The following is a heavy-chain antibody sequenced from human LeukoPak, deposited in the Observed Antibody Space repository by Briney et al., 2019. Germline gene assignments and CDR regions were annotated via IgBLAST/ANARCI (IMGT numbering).Heavy chain of an antibody. CDR2: ITETGGGT. CDR1: GFTFSTCA. V-gene: IGHV3-23*01. J-gene: IGHJ4*02. Sequence: PGGSLRLSCAASGFTFSTCAMTWVRQAPGKGLEWVSSITETGGGTYYADSVKGRFTISRDNSKNTVYLQMDTLRDEDTAVYYCAKDRIREDSVWGQGTLVTVSS. CDR3: AKDRIREDSV. D-gene: IGHD1-14*01.